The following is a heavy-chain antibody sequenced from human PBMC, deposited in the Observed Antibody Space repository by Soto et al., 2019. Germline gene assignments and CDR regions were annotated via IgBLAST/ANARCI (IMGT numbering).Heavy chain of an antibody. D-gene: IGHD1-26*01. Sequence: GGSLRLSCTASGFTFGDYAMSWVRQAPGKGLEWVGFIRSKAYGGTTEYAASVKGRFTISRDDSTSIAYLQMNSLKTAYTAVYYCTRDVGGALYYHFYYFGMDVWGQGTPVTVSS. J-gene: IGHJ6*02. CDR2: IRSKAYGGTT. V-gene: IGHV3-49*04. CDR3: TRDVGGALYYHFYYFGMDV. CDR1: GFTFGDYA.